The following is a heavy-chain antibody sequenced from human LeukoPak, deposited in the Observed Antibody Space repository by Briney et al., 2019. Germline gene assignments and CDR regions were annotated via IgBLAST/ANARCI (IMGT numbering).Heavy chain of an antibody. V-gene: IGHV4-39*07. D-gene: IGHD2-15*01. J-gene: IGHJ5*02. Sequence: SETLSLTCTVSGGSISSSSYYWGWIRQPPGKGLEWIGSIYYSGSTYYNPSLKSRVTISVDTSKNQFSLKLSSVTAADTAVYYCARVGTYCSGGSCYSGAFDPWGQGTLVTVSS. CDR2: IYYSGST. CDR1: GGSISSSSYY. CDR3: ARVGTYCSGGSCYSGAFDP.